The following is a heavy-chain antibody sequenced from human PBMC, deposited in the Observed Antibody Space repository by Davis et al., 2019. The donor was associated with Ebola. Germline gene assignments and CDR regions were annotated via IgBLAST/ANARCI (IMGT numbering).Heavy chain of an antibody. J-gene: IGHJ6*02. CDR1: GFSFTTYA. V-gene: IGHV3-48*04. CDR2: ITGSSRSI. D-gene: IGHD3-10*01. Sequence: GGSLRLSCAASGFSFTTYAMNWVRQAPGKGLEWISYITGSSRSIYYADSVKGRFTISRDNAKNSLYLQMNSLRAEDTAVYYCARDPRRFREFYYYYYGMDVWGQGTAVTVSS. CDR3: ARDPRRFREFYYYYYGMDV.